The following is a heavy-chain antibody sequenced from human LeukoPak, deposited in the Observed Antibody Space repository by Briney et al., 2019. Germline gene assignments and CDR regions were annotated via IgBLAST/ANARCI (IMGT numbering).Heavy chain of an antibody. CDR3: ARDEGYCSSTSCYTRFDY. Sequence: ASVKVSCKASGYTFTSYYMHWVRQAPGQGLEWMGIINPSGGSTSYAQKFQGRVTMTRGTSTSTVYMELSSLRSEDTAVYYCARDEGYCSSTSCYTRFDYWGQGTLVTVSS. V-gene: IGHV1-46*01. CDR1: GYTFTSYY. D-gene: IGHD2-2*02. J-gene: IGHJ4*02. CDR2: INPSGGST.